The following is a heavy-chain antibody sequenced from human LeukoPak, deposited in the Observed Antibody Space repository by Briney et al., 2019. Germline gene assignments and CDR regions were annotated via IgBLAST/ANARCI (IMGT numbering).Heavy chain of an antibody. CDR1: GGSISVYY. CDR3: ARGLPLDLWFGEPGHFDY. J-gene: IGHJ4*02. Sequence: SETLSLTCIVSGGSISVYYWSWIRQPPGKGLEWIGYIYGGGSTDYNPSLKSRVTISRGASKNQFSLRLSSVTAADTAVYYCARGLPLDLWFGEPGHFDYWGQGTLVTVSS. CDR2: IYGGGST. D-gene: IGHD3-10*01. V-gene: IGHV4-59*01.